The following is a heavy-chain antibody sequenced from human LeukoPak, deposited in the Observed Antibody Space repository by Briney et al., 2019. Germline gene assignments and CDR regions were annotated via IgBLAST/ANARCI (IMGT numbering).Heavy chain of an antibody. CDR2: LSYDGGIK. Sequence: GGSLRLSCAASGFTFSSYAMHWVRQAPGKGLEWVAVLSYDGGIKYYADSVKGQFTFSRDNSKNTLSLQMNSLRAEDTALYYCARSRYCSGGTCYSNYYYYYMDVWGKGTSVTVSS. D-gene: IGHD2-15*01. V-gene: IGHV3-30*04. CDR1: GFTFSSYA. CDR3: ARSRYCSGGTCYSNYYYYYMDV. J-gene: IGHJ6*03.